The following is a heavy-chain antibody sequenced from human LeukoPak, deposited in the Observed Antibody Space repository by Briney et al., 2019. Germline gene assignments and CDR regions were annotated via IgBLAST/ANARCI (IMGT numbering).Heavy chain of an antibody. J-gene: IGHJ4*02. Sequence: TSETLSLTCTVSGGSISSSSYYWGWIRQPPGKGLEWIGSIYYSGSTYYNPSLKSRVTISVDTSKNQFSLKLSSVTAADTAVYYCARTDSSGYYYLSFDYWGQGTLVTVSS. V-gene: IGHV4-39*07. CDR3: ARTDSSGYYYLSFDY. CDR2: IYYSGST. D-gene: IGHD3-22*01. CDR1: GGSISSSSYY.